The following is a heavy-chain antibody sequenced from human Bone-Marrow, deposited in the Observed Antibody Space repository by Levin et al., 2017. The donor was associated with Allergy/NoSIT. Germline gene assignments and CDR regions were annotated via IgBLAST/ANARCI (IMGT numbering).Heavy chain of an antibody. V-gene: IGHV3-7*01. Sequence: GGSLRLFCAASGFTFSNYWISWVRQAPGKGLEWVATIKQDGSEKYYVDSVKGRFTISRDNANNSLYLQMNSLRAEDTAVYYCARPRAASGFAFDYWGQGPLVTVSS. CDR3: ARPRAASGFAFDY. CDR1: GFTFSNYW. CDR2: IKQDGSEK. D-gene: IGHD6-13*01. J-gene: IGHJ4*02.